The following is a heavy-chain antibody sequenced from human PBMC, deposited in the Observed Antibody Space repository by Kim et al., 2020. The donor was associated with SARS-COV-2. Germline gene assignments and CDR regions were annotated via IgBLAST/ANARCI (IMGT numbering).Heavy chain of an antibody. D-gene: IGHD3-10*01. J-gene: IGHJ4*02. V-gene: IGHV4-31*02. Sequence: YYNPSRKSRVTISVDTSKNQFSLKLSSVTAADTAVYYCASYGSGSSLFDYWGQGTLVTVSS. CDR3: ASYGSGSSLFDY.